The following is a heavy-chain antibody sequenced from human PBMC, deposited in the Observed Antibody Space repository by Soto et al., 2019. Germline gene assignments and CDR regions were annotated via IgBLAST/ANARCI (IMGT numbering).Heavy chain of an antibody. CDR3: PRLPGSEYFQP. CDR2: IYYSGST. V-gene: IGHV4-39*01. Sequence: SETLSLTCTVSGGSISSSTYYWVWIRQPPGKGLEWIGSIYYSGSTYYNPSLRSRVTISVDTSKNQFSLKLSSVTAADTAMYYCPRLPGSEYFQPWGQGTLVTVS. CDR1: GGSISSSTYY. J-gene: IGHJ1*01.